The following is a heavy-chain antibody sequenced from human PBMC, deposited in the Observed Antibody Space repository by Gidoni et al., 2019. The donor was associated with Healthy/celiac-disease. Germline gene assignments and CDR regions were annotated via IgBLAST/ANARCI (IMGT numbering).Heavy chain of an antibody. D-gene: IGHD1-1*01. V-gene: IGHV1-2*02. J-gene: IGHJ4*02. CDR1: GYTFTGYY. CDR2: INSNSGGT. CDR3: ARGTSTIPQDY. Sequence: QVQLVQSGAEVKKPGASVKVSCKASGYTFTGYYMHWVRQAPGQGLEWMGWINSNSGGTNYAQKFQGRVTMTRDTSISTAYMELSRLRSDDTAVYYCARGTSTIPQDYWGQGTLVTVSS.